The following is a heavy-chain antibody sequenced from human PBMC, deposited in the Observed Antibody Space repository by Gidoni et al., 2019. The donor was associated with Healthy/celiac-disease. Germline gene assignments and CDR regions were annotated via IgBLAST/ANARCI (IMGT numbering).Heavy chain of an antibody. CDR2: ISAYNGNT. J-gene: IGHJ4*02. Sequence: QVQLVQSGAEVKKPGASVKVSCKASGYTFTSYGISWVRQAPGQGLEWMGWISAYNGNTNYAQKLQGRVTMTTDTSTSTAYMELRSLRSDDTAVYYCARDHQPTYYYDLHGLGDYWGQGTLVTVSS. D-gene: IGHD3-22*01. CDR1: GYTFTSYG. CDR3: ARDHQPTYYYDLHGLGDY. V-gene: IGHV1-18*01.